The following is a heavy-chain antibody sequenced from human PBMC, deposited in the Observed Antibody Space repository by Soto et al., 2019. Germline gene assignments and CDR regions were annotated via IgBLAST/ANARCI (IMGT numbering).Heavy chain of an antibody. Sequence: EVQLLESGGGLVQPGGSLRLSCAASGFTFNNYAMTWVRQAPVKGLEWVSTISGSDGSTYYADSVKGRLTISRDNSTNALYLQMSSLRAEDTALYYCVKDWTGDTCPCMDVWGQGTTVTVSS. CDR3: VKDWTGDTCPCMDV. D-gene: IGHD2-8*02. CDR2: ISGSDGST. V-gene: IGHV3-23*01. J-gene: IGHJ6*01. CDR1: GFTFNNYA.